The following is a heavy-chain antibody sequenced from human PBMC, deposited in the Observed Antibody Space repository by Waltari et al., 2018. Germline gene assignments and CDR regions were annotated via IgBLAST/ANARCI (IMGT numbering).Heavy chain of an antibody. CDR3: ASSIAARPWGKPHYFDY. V-gene: IGHV1-69*01. Sequence: QVQLVQSGAEVKKPGSSVKVSCKASGGTFSSYAISWVRQAPGQGLEWMGGIIPIFGTANYAQKFQGRVTITADESTSTAYMELSSLRSEDTAVYYCASSIAARPWGKPHYFDYWGQGTLVTVSS. D-gene: IGHD6-6*01. CDR2: IIPIFGTA. CDR1: GGTFSSYA. J-gene: IGHJ4*02.